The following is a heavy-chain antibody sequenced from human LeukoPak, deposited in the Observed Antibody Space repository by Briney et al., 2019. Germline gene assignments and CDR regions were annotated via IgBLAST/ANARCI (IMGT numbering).Heavy chain of an antibody. J-gene: IGHJ6*03. D-gene: IGHD2-15*01. Sequence: GGSLRLSCAASGFTFSSYGMHWVRQAPGKGLEWVSYISSSGSTTYYADSVKGRFTISRDNSKNTLYLQMNSLRAEDTAIYYCAKNGDRGAYCSGGSCYPYYYYYIDVWGKGTTVTISS. V-gene: IGHV3-23*01. CDR2: ISSSGSTT. CDR1: GFTFSSYG. CDR3: AKNGDRGAYCSGGSCYPYYYYYIDV.